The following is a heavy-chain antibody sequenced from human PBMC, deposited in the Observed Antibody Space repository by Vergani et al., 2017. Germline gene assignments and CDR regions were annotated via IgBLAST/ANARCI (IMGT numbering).Heavy chain of an antibody. CDR2: IDHTGRP. Sequence: QVQLQQWGGGLLKPSETLSLTCVVNGGSSTSYHWTWIRQSPGEGLGWVSDIDHTGRPDDNPSLKSRRTMSVDKSRNQFSLTLNYVTATDTAIYFCARVNTETNGHLYCYYYMDGWG. V-gene: IGHV4-34*01. J-gene: IGHJ6*03. CDR3: ARVNTETNGHLYCYYYMDG. D-gene: IGHD4-11*01. CDR1: GGSSTSYH.